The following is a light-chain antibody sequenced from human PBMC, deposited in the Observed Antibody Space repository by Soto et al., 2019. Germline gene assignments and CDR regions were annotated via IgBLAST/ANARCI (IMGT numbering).Light chain of an antibody. V-gene: IGLV2-14*01. CDR3: TSCTGTSTLV. J-gene: IGLJ3*02. Sequence: QSALTQPASVSGSPGQSITISCTGTSSDVGGYKYVSWYQQHPGKAPKLMIYEVDNRPSGVSNRFCGSKSGNTASLTISGLQAEDEADYYCTSCTGTSTLVFGGGTQLTVL. CDR2: EVD. CDR1: SSDVGGYKY.